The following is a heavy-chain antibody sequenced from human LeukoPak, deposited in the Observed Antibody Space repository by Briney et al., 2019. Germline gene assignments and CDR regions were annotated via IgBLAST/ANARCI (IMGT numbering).Heavy chain of an antibody. V-gene: IGHV1-8*01. Sequence: ASVKVSCKASGYTFTSYDINWVRQASGQGLEWMGWMSPNTGNTGYAQKFQGRVTMTRNTAINTAYMELSSLRADDTAVYYCARGHPRITISGVVIKQGNWFDPWGQGTLVTVSS. CDR1: GYTFTSYD. CDR3: ARGHPRITISGVVIKQGNWFDP. D-gene: IGHD3-3*01. CDR2: MSPNTGNT. J-gene: IGHJ5*01.